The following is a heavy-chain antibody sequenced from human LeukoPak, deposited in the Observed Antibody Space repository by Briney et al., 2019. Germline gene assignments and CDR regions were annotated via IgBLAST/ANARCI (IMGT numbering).Heavy chain of an antibody. D-gene: IGHD1-26*01. Sequence: GGSLRLSCAASGFTVSSNYMSWVRQAPGKGLEWVSVIYSGGSTYYADSVKGRFTISRDNSKNTLYLQTNSLRAEDTAVYYCAKTMGAIDHDYWGQGALVTVSS. CDR2: IYSGGST. CDR1: GFTVSSNY. CDR3: AKTMGAIDHDY. J-gene: IGHJ4*02. V-gene: IGHV3-53*01.